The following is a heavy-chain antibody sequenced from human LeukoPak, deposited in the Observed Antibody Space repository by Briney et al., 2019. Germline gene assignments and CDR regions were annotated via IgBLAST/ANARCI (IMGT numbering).Heavy chain of an antibody. V-gene: IGHV3-7*04. CDR2: IKQDGSAK. J-gene: IGHJ4*02. CDR1: GFTFSNYW. Sequence: GGSLRLSCAASGFTFSNYWMSWVRQAPGKGLEWVAKIKQDGSAKYYVESVKGRFAISRDNAKNSLYLQMDSLRAEDTAVYYCARGRSSSLDYWGQGTLVTVSS. D-gene: IGHD2-2*01. CDR3: ARGRSSSLDY.